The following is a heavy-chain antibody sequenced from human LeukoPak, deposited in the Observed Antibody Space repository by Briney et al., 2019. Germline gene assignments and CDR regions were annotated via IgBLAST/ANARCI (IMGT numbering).Heavy chain of an antibody. CDR2: ISAYNGNT. CDR3: ARGGYSYGY. Sequence: ASVKVSCKASVYTFTGYYMHWVRQAPGQGLERMGWISAYNGNTNYAQKLQGRVTMTTDTSTSTAYMELRSLRSDDTAVYYCARGGYSYGYWGQGTLVTVSS. D-gene: IGHD5-18*01. V-gene: IGHV1-18*04. CDR1: VYTFTGYY. J-gene: IGHJ4*02.